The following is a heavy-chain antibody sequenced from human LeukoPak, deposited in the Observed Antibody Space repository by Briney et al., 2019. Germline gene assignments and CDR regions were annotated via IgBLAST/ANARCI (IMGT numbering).Heavy chain of an antibody. CDR2: ISGSGGST. V-gene: IGHV3-23*01. Sequence: GGSLRLSCAASGFTVSSNYMSWVRQAPGKGLEWVSAISGSGGSTYYADSVKGRFTISRDNSKNTLYLQMNSLRAEDTAVYYCAKVDDYYDSSGYYCSFDPWGQGTLVTVSS. D-gene: IGHD3-22*01. CDR1: GFTVSSNY. J-gene: IGHJ5*02. CDR3: AKVDDYYDSSGYYCSFDP.